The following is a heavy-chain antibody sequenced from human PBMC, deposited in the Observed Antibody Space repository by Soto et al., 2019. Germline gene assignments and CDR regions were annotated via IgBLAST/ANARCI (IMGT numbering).Heavy chain of an antibody. CDR1: GGSFSGYY. CDR2: INHSGST. D-gene: IGHD6-13*01. V-gene: IGHV4-34*01. Sequence: SETLSLTCAVYGGSFSGYYWSWIRQPPGKGLEWIGEINHSGSTNYNPSLKSRVTISVDTSKNQFSLKLSSVTAADTAVYYCARGRRIAAAGTPDYWGQGTLVTVSS. J-gene: IGHJ4*02. CDR3: ARGRRIAAAGTPDY.